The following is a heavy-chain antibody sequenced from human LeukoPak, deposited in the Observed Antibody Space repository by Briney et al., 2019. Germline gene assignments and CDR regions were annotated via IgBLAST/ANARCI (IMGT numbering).Heavy chain of an antibody. Sequence: SETLSLTCTVSGGSIRNFYWSWIRQPPGKGLEWIGYIYYTGSTNYNPSLRSRVTISVDTSKNQFSLTLSSVTAADTAVYHCARQGSGWRDAKDVWGQGTTVTVSS. CDR3: ARQGSGWRDAKDV. CDR1: GGSIRNFY. J-gene: IGHJ6*02. CDR2: IYYTGST. D-gene: IGHD6-19*01. V-gene: IGHV4-59*01.